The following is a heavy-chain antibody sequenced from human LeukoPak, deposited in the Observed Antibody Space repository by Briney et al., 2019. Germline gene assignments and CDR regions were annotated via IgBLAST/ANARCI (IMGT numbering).Heavy chain of an antibody. CDR2: IYYSGST. D-gene: IGHD5-24*01. CDR3: ARDLGDGYLANDY. Sequence: PSQTLSLTCTVSGDSIGSGTYYWSWIRQHPGKGLEWIGYIYYSGSTYYNPSLKSRVSISVDTSKNQLSLKLSSVTAADTAVYYCARDLGDGYLANDYWGQGTLVTVSS. V-gene: IGHV4-31*03. J-gene: IGHJ4*02. CDR1: GDSIGSGTYY.